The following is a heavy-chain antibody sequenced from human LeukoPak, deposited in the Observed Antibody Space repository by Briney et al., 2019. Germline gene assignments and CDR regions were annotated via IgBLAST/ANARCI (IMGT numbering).Heavy chain of an antibody. CDR3: ARVYYSNSYDYWYFDL. D-gene: IGHD6-13*01. CDR2: IYYSGST. Sequence: SETLSLTCTVSGGSISSYYWSWIRQPPGKGLEWIAYIYYSGSTNYNPSLKSRVTISVDTSKNQFSLKLSSVTAADTAVYYCARVYYSNSYDYWYFDLWGRGALVTVSS. CDR1: GGSISSYY. J-gene: IGHJ2*01. V-gene: IGHV4-59*01.